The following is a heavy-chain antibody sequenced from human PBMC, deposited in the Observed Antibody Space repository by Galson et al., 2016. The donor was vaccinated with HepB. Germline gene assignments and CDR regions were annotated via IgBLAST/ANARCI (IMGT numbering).Heavy chain of an antibody. J-gene: IGHJ4*02. Sequence: SLRLSCAASGFTFSSYAMTWVRQAPGKGLEWVSDMNGSGGSAYYADSVKGRFTISRDKSKNTPYLQMNSLRVEDTAVYYCARERYFDPKVYFDYWGQGILVIVSS. V-gene: IGHV3-23*01. CDR3: ARERYFDPKVYFDY. CDR1: GFTFSSYA. CDR2: MNGSGGSA. D-gene: IGHD3-9*01.